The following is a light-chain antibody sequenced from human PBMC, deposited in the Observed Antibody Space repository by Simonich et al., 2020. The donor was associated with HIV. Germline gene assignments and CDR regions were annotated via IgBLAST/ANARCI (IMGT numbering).Light chain of an antibody. CDR1: QSISSW. Sequence: DIQMTQSPSTLSASVGDRVTITCRASQSISSWLAWYQQKPGKAPKLLIYKASSLESGVPSRFSGSGSGTEFTLTISSLQPDDFASYYCQQSYSTPFTFSQGTKVEIK. J-gene: IGKJ2*01. CDR3: QQSYSTPFT. CDR2: KAS. V-gene: IGKV1-5*03.